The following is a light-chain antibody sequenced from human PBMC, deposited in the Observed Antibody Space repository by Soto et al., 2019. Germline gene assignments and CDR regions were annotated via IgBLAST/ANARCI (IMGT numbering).Light chain of an antibody. CDR3: QQSYSNPRT. CDR1: QSISSY. Sequence: DIQMTQSPSSLSASVGDRVTITCRASQSISSYLNWYQQKPGKAPKLLIYAASSLQSGVPSRFSGSGSGTDFTITISSLQPEDFATYDCQQSYSNPRTFCQGNKVAIK. V-gene: IGKV1-39*01. J-gene: IGKJ1*01. CDR2: AAS.